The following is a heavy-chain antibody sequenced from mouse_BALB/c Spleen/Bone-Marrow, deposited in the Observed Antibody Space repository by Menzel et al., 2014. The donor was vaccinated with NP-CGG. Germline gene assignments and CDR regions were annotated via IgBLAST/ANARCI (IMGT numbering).Heavy chain of an antibody. D-gene: IGHD2-4*01. J-gene: IGHJ3*01. CDR3: SRNYDYDEGAWFTY. Sequence: VQLQQSGAEVVKPGASVKLSCKTSGYTFTNYWIQWVKQRPGQGLGWIGEIFPGTDTSYYNEKFKDKATLTVDTSSSTVYIQLSNLTSEDSAVYFCSRNYDYDEGAWFTYWGQGTLVTVSA. CDR1: GYTFTNYW. CDR2: IFPGTDTS. V-gene: IGHV1S132*01.